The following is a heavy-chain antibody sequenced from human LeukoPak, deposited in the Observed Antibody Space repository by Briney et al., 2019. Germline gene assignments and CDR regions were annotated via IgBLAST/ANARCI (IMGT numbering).Heavy chain of an antibody. Sequence: GGSLRLSCAAPGFIGFTFSTYAMHWVRQAPGKGLEWVAVISNGGTDKYYADSVKGRFTISRDNSKNSLYLQINSLRAEDTAVYYCARDRCSSTSCYWDYWGQGTLVTVSS. J-gene: IGHJ4*02. CDR3: ARDRCSSTSCYWDY. V-gene: IGHV3-30-3*01. CDR1: GFIGFTFSTYA. D-gene: IGHD2-2*01. CDR2: ISNGGTDK.